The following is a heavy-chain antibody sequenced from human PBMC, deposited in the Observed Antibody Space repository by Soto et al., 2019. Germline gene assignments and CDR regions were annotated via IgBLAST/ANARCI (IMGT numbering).Heavy chain of an antibody. V-gene: IGHV6-1*01. CDR3: ARDLGYSSSWAGGMDV. Sequence: GLEWLGRTYYRSKWYNDYAVSVKSRITINPDTSKNQFSLQLNSVTPEDTAVYYCARDLGYSSSWAGGMDVWGQGTTVTVSS. CDR2: TYYRSKWYN. J-gene: IGHJ6*02. D-gene: IGHD6-6*01.